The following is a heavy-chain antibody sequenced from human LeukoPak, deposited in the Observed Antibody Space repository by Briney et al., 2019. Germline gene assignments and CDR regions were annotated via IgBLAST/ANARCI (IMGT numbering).Heavy chain of an antibody. D-gene: IGHD3-16*01. CDR2: IYTSGST. J-gene: IGHJ5*02. Sequence: SETLSLTCAVSGYSISSGYYWGWIRQPPGKGLEWIGRIYTSGSTNYNPSLESRLTISADTSKNQLSLKVRSVTAADTAVYYCARDWGFQWLDPWGQGTLVTVSS. V-gene: IGHV4-38-2*02. CDR1: GYSISSGYY. CDR3: ARDWGFQWLDP.